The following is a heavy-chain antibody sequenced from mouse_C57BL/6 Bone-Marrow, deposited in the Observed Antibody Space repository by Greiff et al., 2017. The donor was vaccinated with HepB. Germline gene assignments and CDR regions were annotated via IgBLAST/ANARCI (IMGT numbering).Heavy chain of an antibody. CDR3: ARRMIYYDYDAWFAY. CDR2: IDPNSGGT. D-gene: IGHD2-4*01. Sequence: VQLQQPGAELVKPGASVKLSCKASGYTFTSYWMHWVKQRPGRGLEWIGRIDPNSGGTKYNEKFKSKATLTVDKPSSTAYMQLSSLTSEDSAVYYCARRMIYYDYDAWFAYWGQGTLVTVSA. J-gene: IGHJ3*01. V-gene: IGHV1-72*01. CDR1: GYTFTSYW.